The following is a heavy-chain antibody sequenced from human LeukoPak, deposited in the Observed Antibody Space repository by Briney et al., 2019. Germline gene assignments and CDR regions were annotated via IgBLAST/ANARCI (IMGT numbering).Heavy chain of an antibody. CDR1: GYTFTSYG. D-gene: IGHD4-11*01. V-gene: IGHV1-18*01. CDR3: ARDGDDSNYPYYYYMDV. Sequence: ASVKVSCKASGYTFTSYGISWVRQAPGQGLEWMGWISAYNGNTNYAQKLQGRVTMTTDTSTSTAYMELRSLRSDDTAVYYCARDGDDSNYPYYYYMDVWGKGTTVTVSS. J-gene: IGHJ6*03. CDR2: ISAYNGNT.